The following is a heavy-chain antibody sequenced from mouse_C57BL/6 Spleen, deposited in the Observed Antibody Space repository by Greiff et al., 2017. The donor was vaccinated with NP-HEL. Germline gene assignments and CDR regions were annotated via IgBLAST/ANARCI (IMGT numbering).Heavy chain of an antibody. V-gene: IGHV5-6*01. Sequence: EVQLVESGGDLVKPGGSLKLSCAASGFTFSSYGMSWVRQTPDKRLEWVATISSGGSYTYYPDSVKGRFTISRDNAKNTLYLQMSSLKSEDTAMYYCARHNGDRAWFAYWGQGTLVTVSA. CDR1: GFTFSSYG. CDR2: ISSGGSYT. D-gene: IGHD3-2*01. J-gene: IGHJ3*01. CDR3: ARHNGDRAWFAY.